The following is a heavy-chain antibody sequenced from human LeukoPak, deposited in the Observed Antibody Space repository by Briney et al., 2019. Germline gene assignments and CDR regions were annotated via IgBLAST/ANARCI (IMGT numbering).Heavy chain of an antibody. CDR1: GGSISSYY. CDR3: ARVAAAGMFDY. V-gene: IGHV4-59*01. CDR2: IYYSGST. J-gene: IGHJ4*02. D-gene: IGHD6-13*01. Sequence: SETLSLTCTVSGGSISSYYWSWIRQPPGKGLEWIGYIYYSGSTNYNPSLKSRVTISVDTSKNQFSLKLSSVTAADTAVYYCARVAAAGMFDYWGQGTLVTVSS.